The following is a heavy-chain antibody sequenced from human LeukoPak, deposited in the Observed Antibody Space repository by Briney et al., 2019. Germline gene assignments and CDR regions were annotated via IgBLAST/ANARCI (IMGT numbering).Heavy chain of an antibody. D-gene: IGHD3-3*01. CDR2: IKSKTDGGTT. CDR3: TTEMVAPWKYYDFWSGYDY. J-gene: IGHJ4*02. Sequence: GSLRLSCAASGFTFSNAWMSWVRQAPGKGLEWVGRIKSKTDGGTTDYAAPVKGRFTISRDDSKNTLYLQMNSLKTEDTAVYYCTTEMVAPWKYYDFWSGYDYWGQGTLVTVSS. V-gene: IGHV3-15*01. CDR1: GFTFSNAW.